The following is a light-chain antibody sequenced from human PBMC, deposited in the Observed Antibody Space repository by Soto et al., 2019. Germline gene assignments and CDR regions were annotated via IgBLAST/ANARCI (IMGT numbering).Light chain of an antibody. V-gene: IGLV4-60*02. Sequence: QSVLTQSSSASASLGSSVSLTCTLSSGHSSYIIAWHQQQPGKAPRYLMKLEGSGSYNKGSGVPDRFSGSSSGADRYLTTSNLQFEDEADYYCETWDSNTYVFGTRTKVTVL. CDR2: LEGSGSY. J-gene: IGLJ1*01. CDR1: SGHSSYI. CDR3: ETWDSNTYV.